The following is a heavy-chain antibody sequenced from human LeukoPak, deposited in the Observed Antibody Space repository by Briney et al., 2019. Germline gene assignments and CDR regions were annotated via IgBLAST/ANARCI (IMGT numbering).Heavy chain of an antibody. V-gene: IGHV4-4*02. J-gene: IGHJ6*03. CDR3: ARRWGGYSSSPERPLGHYYYYYMDV. Sequence: SGTLSLTCAVSGGSISTGNWWSWVRQSPDKGLEWIGEIYHSGSSNYNPSLKSRVTMSIDNSKHHFSLSLTSVTAADTAVYYCARRWGGYSSSPERPLGHYYYYYMDVWGKGTTVTVSS. CDR2: IYHSGSS. CDR1: GGSISTGNW. D-gene: IGHD6-6*01.